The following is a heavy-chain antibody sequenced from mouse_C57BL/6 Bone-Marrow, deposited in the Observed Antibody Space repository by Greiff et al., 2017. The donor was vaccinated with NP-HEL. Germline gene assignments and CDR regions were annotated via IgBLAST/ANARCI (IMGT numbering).Heavy chain of an antibody. Sequence: QVTLKVSGPGILQPSQTLSLTCSFSGFSLSTFGMGVGWIRQPSGKGLEWLAHIWWDDDKYYNPALKSRLTISKDTSKHQVFLKIANVDTADTATYYCARIGGAIYYGPAWFAYWGQGTLVTVSA. CDR3: ARIGGAIYYGPAWFAY. CDR1: GFSLSTFGMG. CDR2: IWWDDDK. J-gene: IGHJ3*01. D-gene: IGHD2-1*01. V-gene: IGHV8-8*01.